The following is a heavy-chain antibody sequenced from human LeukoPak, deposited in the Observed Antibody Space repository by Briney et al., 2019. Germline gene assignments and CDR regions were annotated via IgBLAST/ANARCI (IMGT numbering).Heavy chain of an antibody. CDR3: ARIGGSFPYYFGY. D-gene: IGHD1-26*01. CDR2: ISSSGSYT. J-gene: IGHJ4*02. V-gene: IGHV3-11*03. Sequence: GGSLRLSCAASGFTFSDYYMSWIRQAPGKGLDWVSHISSSGSYTNYADSVKGRFTISTDNAKNSLYLHMNSLRAEDTALYYCARIGGSFPYYFGYWGQGTLVTVSS. CDR1: GFTFSDYY.